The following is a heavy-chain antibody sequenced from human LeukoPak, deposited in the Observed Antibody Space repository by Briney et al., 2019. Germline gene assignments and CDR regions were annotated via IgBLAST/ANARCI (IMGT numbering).Heavy chain of an antibody. Sequence: GGSLRLSCAASGFTFSSYGMHWVRQAPGKGLEGVAGIWYDGSKKYYADSVKGRFTISRDNSKNTLYLQMNSLRAEDTAVYYCARVRGIAVADYWGQGTLVTVSS. J-gene: IGHJ4*02. CDR3: ARVRGIAVADY. D-gene: IGHD6-19*01. CDR1: GFTFSSYG. V-gene: IGHV3-33*01. CDR2: IWYDGSKK.